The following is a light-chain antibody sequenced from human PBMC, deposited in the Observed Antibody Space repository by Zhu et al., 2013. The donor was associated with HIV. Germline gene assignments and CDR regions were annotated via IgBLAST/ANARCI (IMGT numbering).Light chain of an antibody. J-gene: IGKJ2*01. CDR3: QQYNSSPYD. V-gene: IGKV1-17*03. CDR2: AAS. CDR1: QDIGNY. Sequence: DIQMTQSPSAMSASVGDRITITCRASQDIGNYLVWFQQKPGQAPKRLIYAASSLHTGVPSRFSGSGSGTDFTLTISSLQPEDFTTYYCQQYNSSPYDFGQGTKLEIK.